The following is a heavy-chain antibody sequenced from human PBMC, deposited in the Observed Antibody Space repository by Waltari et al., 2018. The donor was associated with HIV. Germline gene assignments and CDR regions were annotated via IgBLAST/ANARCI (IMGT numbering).Heavy chain of an antibody. J-gene: IGHJ4*02. V-gene: IGHV1-18*01. CDR3: ARDGLRYSGTFYSDY. Sequence: FISYGISWVRQAPGHGLEWMGWISTYNDNTNYAQGTQGRVTMTTDTSTTTAYMELRSLTSDDTAVYYCARDGLRYSGTFYSDYWGQGTLVTVSS. CDR2: ISTYNDNT. CDR1: FISYG. D-gene: IGHD1-26*01.